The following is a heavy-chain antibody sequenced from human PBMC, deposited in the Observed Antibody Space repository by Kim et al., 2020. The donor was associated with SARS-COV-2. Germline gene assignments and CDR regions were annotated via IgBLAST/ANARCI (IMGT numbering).Heavy chain of an antibody. Sequence: VKGRFTISRDNSKNTLYLQMNSLRAEDTAVYYCARARRYCSSTSCRHFDYWGQGTLVTVSS. J-gene: IGHJ4*02. V-gene: IGHV3-66*01. CDR3: ARARRYCSSTSCRHFDY. D-gene: IGHD2-2*01.